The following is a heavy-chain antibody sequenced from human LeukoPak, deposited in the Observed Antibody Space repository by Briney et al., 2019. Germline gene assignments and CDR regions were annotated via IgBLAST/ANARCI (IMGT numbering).Heavy chain of an antibody. V-gene: IGHV1-69*05. D-gene: IGHD5-18*01. CDR1: GGTFSSYA. Sequence: SVEVSCKASGGTFSSYAISWVRQAPGQGLEWMGGIIPIFGTANYAQKFQGRVTITTDESTSTAYMELSSLRSEDTAVYYCARGAQLWLRGSFDYWGQGTLVTVSS. CDR3: ARGAQLWLRGSFDY. CDR2: IIPIFGTA. J-gene: IGHJ4*02.